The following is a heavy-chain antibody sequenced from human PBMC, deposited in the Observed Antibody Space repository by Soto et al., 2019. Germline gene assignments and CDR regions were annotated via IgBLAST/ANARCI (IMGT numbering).Heavy chain of an antibody. D-gene: IGHD6-19*01. Sequence: QVQLVQSGAEVKKPGASVKVSCKASGYTFTGYYIHWVRQAPGQGLEWMGWINPNSGGTYFAQKFQGRVTMTRDTSISTTDMELSRLRSDDTAVYYCARSREAGSHSNFDYWGQGTLVTVSS. J-gene: IGHJ4*02. CDR1: GYTFTGYY. V-gene: IGHV1-2*02. CDR3: ARSREAGSHSNFDY. CDR2: INPNSGGT.